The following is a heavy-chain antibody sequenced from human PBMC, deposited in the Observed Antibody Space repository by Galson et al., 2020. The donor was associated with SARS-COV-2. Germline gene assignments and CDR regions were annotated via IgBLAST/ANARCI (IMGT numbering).Heavy chain of an antibody. Sequence: SETLSLTCTVSGGSISSYYWSWIRQPPGKGLEWIGYIYYSGSTNYNPSLKSRVTISVDTSKNQFSLKLSSVTAADTAVYYCARDVQLERRWSWFDPWGQGTLVTVSS. CDR1: GGSISSYY. D-gene: IGHD1-1*01. CDR3: ARDVQLERRWSWFDP. J-gene: IGHJ5*02. CDR2: IYYSGST. V-gene: IGHV4-59*01.